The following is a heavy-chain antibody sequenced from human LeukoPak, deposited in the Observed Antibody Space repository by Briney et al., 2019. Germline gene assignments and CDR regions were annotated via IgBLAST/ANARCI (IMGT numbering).Heavy chain of an antibody. Sequence: GGSLRLSCAASGFTFSSYAMGWVRQAPGKGLEWVSVISGSSATAYYADSVKGRFTISRDNSKNTVYLQMNSLRGEDTGIYYCARDGTPNYRTGWVYMDVWGKGTTVTISS. CDR1: GFTFSSYA. CDR3: ARDGTPNYRTGWVYMDV. CDR2: ISGSSATA. V-gene: IGHV3-23*01. D-gene: IGHD6-19*01. J-gene: IGHJ6*04.